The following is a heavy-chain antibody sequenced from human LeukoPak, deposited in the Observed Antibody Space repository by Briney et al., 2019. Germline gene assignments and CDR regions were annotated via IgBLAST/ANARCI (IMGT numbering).Heavy chain of an antibody. CDR2: IKQDGSEK. J-gene: IGHJ4*02. V-gene: IGHV3-7*01. D-gene: IGHD2-21*02. CDR1: GFTFSSYS. Sequence: GGSLRLSCAASGFTFSSYSMSWVCQAPGKGLEWVANIKQDGSEKYYVDSVKGRFTISRDNAKNSLYLQMNSLRAEDTAVYYCARVRSLVVVTEDYWGQGTLVTVSS. CDR3: ARVRSLVVVTEDY.